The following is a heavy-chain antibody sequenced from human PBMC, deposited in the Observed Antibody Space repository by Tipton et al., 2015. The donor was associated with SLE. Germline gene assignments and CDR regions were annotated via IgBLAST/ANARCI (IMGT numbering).Heavy chain of an antibody. J-gene: IGHJ4*02. CDR1: GGSISSSSYY. V-gene: IGHV4-39*07. CDR3: ARAIAVAGPFGY. D-gene: IGHD6-19*01. Sequence: TLSLTCTVSGGSISSSSYYWGWIRQPPGKGLEWIGSIYSSGSTYYHPSLKSRVTISVDTSKNQFSLKLSSVTAADTAVYYCARAIAVAGPFGYWGQGTLVTVSS. CDR2: IYSSGST.